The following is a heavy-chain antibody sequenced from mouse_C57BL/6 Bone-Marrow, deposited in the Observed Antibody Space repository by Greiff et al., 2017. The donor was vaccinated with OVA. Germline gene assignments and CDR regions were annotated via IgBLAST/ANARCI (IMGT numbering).Heavy chain of an antibody. D-gene: IGHD2-3*01. CDR3: ARDADGGYAMDY. J-gene: IGHJ4*01. Sequence: EVKLMESGGGLVQSGRSLRLSCATSGFTFSDFYMEWVRQAPGKGLEWIAASRNKANDYTTEYSASVKGRFIVSRDTSQSILYLQMNALRAEDTAIYYCARDADGGYAMDYWGQGTSVTVSS. CDR1: GFTFSDFY. CDR2: SRNKANDYTT. V-gene: IGHV7-1*01.